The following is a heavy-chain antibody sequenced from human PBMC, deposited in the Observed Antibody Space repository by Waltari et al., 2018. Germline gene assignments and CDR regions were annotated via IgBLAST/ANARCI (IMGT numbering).Heavy chain of an antibody. D-gene: IGHD6-6*01. J-gene: IGHJ5*02. CDR1: GGSISSYY. CDR2: IDSSGTT. CDR3: AGHHGPYSRSWENWFDP. V-gene: IGHV4-59*08. Sequence: QVQLQESGPGLVKPSETLSLTCTVSGGSISSYYWSWIRPPPGKGLEWIGYIDSSGTTNYNPSLESRVTISVDTSKKQFSLKLTSVTAADTAVYFCAGHHGPYSRSWENWFDPWGQGTLVTVTS.